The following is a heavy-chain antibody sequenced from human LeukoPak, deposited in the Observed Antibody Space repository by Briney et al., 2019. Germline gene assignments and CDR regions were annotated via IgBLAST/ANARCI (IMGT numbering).Heavy chain of an antibody. D-gene: IGHD3-10*01. CDR2: INPNSGDT. J-gene: IGHJ4*02. CDR1: GYTFTGYH. CDR3: ARELYGSGTYGFDY. Sequence: ASVKVSCKASGYTFTGYHMHWVRQAPGQGLEWMGCINPNSGDTNYAQRFQGRVTMTRDTSITPAYMEPSSLRSDDTAVYYCARELYGSGTYGFDYWGQGTLVTVSS. V-gene: IGHV1-2*02.